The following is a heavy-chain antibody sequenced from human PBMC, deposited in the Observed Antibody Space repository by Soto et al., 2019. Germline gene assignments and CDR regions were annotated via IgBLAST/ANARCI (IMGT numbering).Heavy chain of an antibody. J-gene: IGHJ4*02. Sequence: GGSLRLSCAASGFTFSSYAMHWVRQAPGKGLEYVSAISSNGGSTYYANSVKGRFTISRDNSKNTLYLQMGSLRAEDMAVYYCARGPISGYDWGQWLVPNYFDYWGQGTLVTVSS. D-gene: IGHD5-12*01. V-gene: IGHV3-64*01. CDR1: GFTFSSYA. CDR2: ISSNGGST. CDR3: ARGPISGYDWGQWLVPNYFDY.